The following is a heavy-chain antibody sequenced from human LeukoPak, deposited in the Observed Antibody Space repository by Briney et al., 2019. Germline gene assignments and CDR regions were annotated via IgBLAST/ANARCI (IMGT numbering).Heavy chain of an antibody. J-gene: IGHJ4*02. CDR1: GFTFSSYS. CDR3: ARGSFGSIDY. V-gene: IGHV3-21*04. D-gene: IGHD5-18*01. CDR2: ISSSSSYI. Sequence: GGSLRLSCAASGFTFSSYSMNWVRQAPGKGLEWVSSISSSSSYIYYADSVKGRFTISRDNAKNSLYLQMNSLKTEDTAVYFCARGSFGSIDYWGQGTLVTVSS.